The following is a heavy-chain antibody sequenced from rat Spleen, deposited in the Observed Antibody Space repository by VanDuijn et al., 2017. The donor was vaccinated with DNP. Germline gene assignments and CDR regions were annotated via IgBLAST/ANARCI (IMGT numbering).Heavy chain of an antibody. Sequence: EVQLVQSGGGLVQPGGSMKLSCAASGFNFNTYDMAWVRLAPKKGLEWVANINYDGRNTNFRDSVRGRFTISRDNAATTLYLHMDSLTSEDTATYYCASLNNYNWFAYWGQGTLVTVSS. D-gene: IGHD1-10*01. CDR2: INYDGRNT. J-gene: IGHJ3*01. CDR3: ASLNNYNWFAY. CDR1: GFNFNTYD. V-gene: IGHV5-7*01.